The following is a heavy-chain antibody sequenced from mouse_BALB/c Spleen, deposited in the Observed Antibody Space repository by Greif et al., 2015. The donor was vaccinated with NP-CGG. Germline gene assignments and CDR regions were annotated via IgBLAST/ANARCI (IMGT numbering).Heavy chain of an antibody. Sequence: EVHLVESGGGLVKPGGSLKLSCAASGFAFNSYDMSWVRQTPEKRLEWVATISSGGSYTYYPDSVKGRFTISRDNARNTLYLQMSSLRSEDTALYYCARLPYDYDVDYAMDYWGQGTSVTVSS. D-gene: IGHD2-4*01. CDR1: GFAFNSYD. CDR2: ISSGGSYT. CDR3: ARLPYDYDVDYAMDY. J-gene: IGHJ4*01. V-gene: IGHV5-9*02.